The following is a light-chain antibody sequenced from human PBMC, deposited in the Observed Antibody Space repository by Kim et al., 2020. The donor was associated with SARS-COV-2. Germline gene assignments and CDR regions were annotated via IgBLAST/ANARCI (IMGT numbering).Light chain of an antibody. CDR1: SSNIGNNS. Sequence: GQNVTISCSGISSNIGNNSVSWYQQLPGTAPKLLIYDNNKRPSGIPDRFSGSKSGTSATLGITGLQTGDEADYYCGTWDSSLSAGVFGGGTQLTVL. V-gene: IGLV1-51*01. J-gene: IGLJ2*01. CDR3: GTWDSSLSAGV. CDR2: DNN.